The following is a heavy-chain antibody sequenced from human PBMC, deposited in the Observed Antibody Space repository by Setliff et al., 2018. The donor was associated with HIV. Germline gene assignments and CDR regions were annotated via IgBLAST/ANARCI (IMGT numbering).Heavy chain of an antibody. CDR3: AKHRSGGDYTSGVFDI. CDR1: GFTFKHYW. CDR2: FSGSGGRT. D-gene: IGHD4-17*01. V-gene: IGHV3-23*01. Sequence: PGGSLRLSCAASGFTFKHYWMHWVRQAPGKGLEWVSLFSGSGGRTFYAGSVRCRFIISRDSSKNTLYLQMNSLRAEDTAIYYCAKHRSGGDYTSGVFDIWGQGTVVTVSS. J-gene: IGHJ3*02.